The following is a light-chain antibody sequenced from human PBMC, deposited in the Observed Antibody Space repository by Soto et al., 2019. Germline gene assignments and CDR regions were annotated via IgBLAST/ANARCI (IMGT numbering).Light chain of an antibody. CDR2: DVS. CDR3: SSFADSSARDYV. V-gene: IGLV2-14*03. J-gene: IGLJ1*01. CDR1: SSDIGAYDY. Sequence: QSALTQPASVSGSPGQSVTISCTGTSSDIGAYDYVSWYQQHPGGVPKLLIYDVSSRPSGVSSRFSGAKSGNTASLTISGHQADDESDYYCSSFADSSARDYVFGSGTKLTVL.